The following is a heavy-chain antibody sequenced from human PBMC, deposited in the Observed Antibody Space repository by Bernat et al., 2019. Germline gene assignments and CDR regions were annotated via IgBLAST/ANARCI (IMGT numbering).Heavy chain of an antibody. J-gene: IGHJ6*02. CDR3: ARHYPQYYYYYGMDV. Sequence: GGGGRPPGRGRGGGGDIDYSGSTNYNPSLKSRVTISVDTSKNQFSLKLSSVTAADTAVYYCARHYPQYYYYYGMDVWGQGTTVTVSS. V-gene: IGHV4-59*08. CDR2: IDYSGST.